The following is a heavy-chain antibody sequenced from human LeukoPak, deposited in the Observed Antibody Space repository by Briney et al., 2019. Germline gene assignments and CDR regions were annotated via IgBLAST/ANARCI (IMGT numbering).Heavy chain of an antibody. V-gene: IGHV4-59*08. CDR1: GGSISSYY. CDR3: ARAVVVPAAKGGYYYYYYDMDV. D-gene: IGHD2-2*01. J-gene: IGHJ6*02. CDR2: IYYSGST. Sequence: PSETLSLTCTVSGGSISSYYWSWIRQPPGKGLEWIGYIYYSGSTNYNPSLKSRVTISVDTSKNQFSLKLSSVTAADTAVYYCARAVVVPAAKGGYYYYYYDMDVWGQGTTVTVSS.